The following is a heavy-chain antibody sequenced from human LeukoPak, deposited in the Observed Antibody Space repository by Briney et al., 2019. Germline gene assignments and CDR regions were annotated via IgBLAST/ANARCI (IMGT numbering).Heavy chain of an antibody. Sequence: ASVKVSCKASGYTFTGYYMHWVRQAPGQGLEWMGRINPNSGGTNYAQKFQGRVTMTRDTSISTAYMELSRLRSDATAVYYCASYCSGGSCYPNRFDYWGQGTLVTVSS. CDR1: GYTFTGYY. CDR3: ASYCSGGSCYPNRFDY. V-gene: IGHV1-2*06. D-gene: IGHD2-15*01. J-gene: IGHJ4*02. CDR2: INPNSGGT.